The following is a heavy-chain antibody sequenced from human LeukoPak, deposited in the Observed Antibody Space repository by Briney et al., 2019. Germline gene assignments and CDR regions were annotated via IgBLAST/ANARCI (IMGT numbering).Heavy chain of an antibody. CDR2: INPSGTST. Sequence: ASVKVSCKASGYTFNRYCVHWVRQAPGQGLEWMGIINPSGTSTSYAQKFQGRVTMTRDTSTSTVYMELSSLRSEDTAVYYCARDNSRNSRGWWFDPWGQGTLVTVSS. CDR1: GYTFNRYC. J-gene: IGHJ5*02. V-gene: IGHV1-46*02. CDR3: ARDNSRNSRGWWFDP. D-gene: IGHD4-23*01.